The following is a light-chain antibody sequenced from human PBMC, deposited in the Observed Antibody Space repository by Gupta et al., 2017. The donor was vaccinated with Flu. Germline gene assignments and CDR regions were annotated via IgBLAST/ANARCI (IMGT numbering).Light chain of an antibody. J-gene: IGKJ2*03. V-gene: IGKV3-11*01. CDR1: QSVSSY. Sequence: DIVLTQSPATLSLSPGERATLSCRASQSVSSYLAWYQQKPGQAPRLLIYDASNRATGIPARFSGSGSGTELTLTISSLEPEDFAVYYCQKRRLSFGQGTKLEIK. CDR2: DAS. CDR3: QKRRLS.